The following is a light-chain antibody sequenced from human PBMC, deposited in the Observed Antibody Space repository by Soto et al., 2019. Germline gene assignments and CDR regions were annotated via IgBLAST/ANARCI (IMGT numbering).Light chain of an antibody. CDR1: QNIGTN. J-gene: IGKJ1*01. CDR3: QQYNNWLRT. V-gene: IGKV3-15*01. Sequence: EIVMTQSPATLSVSPGEGATLSCRASQNIGTNLAWYQQKPGQAPRLLTYGASTRATGIPARFSGSGSGTEFTLTISSLQSEDFVVYYCQQYNNWLRTFGQGTKVDI. CDR2: GAS.